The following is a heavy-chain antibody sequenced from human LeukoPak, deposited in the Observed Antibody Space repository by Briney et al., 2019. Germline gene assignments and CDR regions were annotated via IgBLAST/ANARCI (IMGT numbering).Heavy chain of an antibody. V-gene: IGHV1-46*01. D-gene: IGHD3-22*01. CDR2: INPSGGST. CDR3: ARDRPDDSSGYYHFDY. J-gene: IGHJ4*02. CDR1: GYTFTSYY. Sequence: ASVKVSCKASGYTFTSYYMHWVRQAPGQGLEWMGIINPSGGSTSYAQKFQGRVTMTRDMSTSTVYMELSSLRSEDTAVYYCARDRPDDSSGYYHFDYWGQGTPVTVSS.